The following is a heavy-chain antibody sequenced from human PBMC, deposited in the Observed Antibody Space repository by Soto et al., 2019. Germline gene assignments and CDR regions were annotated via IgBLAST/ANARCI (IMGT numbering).Heavy chain of an antibody. CDR1: GFTFRNYV. V-gene: IGHV3-30*18. J-gene: IGHJ4*02. Sequence: QVQLVESGGGVVQPGRSLSLSCAASGFTFRNYVMHWVRQAPGKVLEWVAVISSDGSNKYYADSVKGRFTISRDNSKNRLYLQMNSLRIEDTAVYYCTKDRATHRNYWGQGTLVTVSS. CDR2: ISSDGSNK. CDR3: TKDRATHRNY. D-gene: IGHD5-12*01.